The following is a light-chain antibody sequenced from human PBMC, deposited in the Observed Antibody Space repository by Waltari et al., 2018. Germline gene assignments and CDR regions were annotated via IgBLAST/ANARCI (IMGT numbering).Light chain of an antibody. J-gene: IGKJ3*01. CDR1: QSSINSHNGQSY. V-gene: IGKV4-1*01. Sequence: DIVMAQSPDSLAVSLGESATINCKSSQSSINSHNGQSYLAWYQQKQGQPPKLLIHWASTRESGVPDRFSGSGSGTDFTLTISSLQAEDVAIYYCQQYHTSPFTFGPGTKVDI. CDR3: QQYHTSPFT. CDR2: WAS.